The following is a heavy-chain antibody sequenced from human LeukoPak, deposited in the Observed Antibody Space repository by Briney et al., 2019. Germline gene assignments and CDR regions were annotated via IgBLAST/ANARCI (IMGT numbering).Heavy chain of an antibody. CDR2: INSDGGTT. V-gene: IGHV3-74*01. J-gene: IGHJ4*02. CDR1: GFTFSSYW. D-gene: IGHD5/OR15-5a*01. Sequence: GGSLRLSCAAPGFTFSSYWMHWVRHAPGKGLVWVSSINSDGGTTYYADSVKGRFTTSRDNAKSTLYLQMNSLRAEDTAVYYCARVSASSNAPFDYWGQGTLVTVSS. CDR3: ARVSASSNAPFDY.